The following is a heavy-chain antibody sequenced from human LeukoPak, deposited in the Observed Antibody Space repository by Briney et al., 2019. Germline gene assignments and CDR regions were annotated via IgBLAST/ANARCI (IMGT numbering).Heavy chain of an antibody. D-gene: IGHD3-9*01. CDR3: AKFYDILTGYFDY. CDR1: GFPFSSYA. CDR2: ISGGNGNTYYA. Sequence: PGGSLRLSCAASGFPFSSYAMSWVRQSPGKGLEWVSAISGGNGNTYYAYYADSVRGRFTISRDSSKNTLYLQMNSLRAEDTAVYYCAKFYDILTGYFDYWGQRSLPTVSS. J-gene: IGHJ4*02. V-gene: IGHV3-23*01.